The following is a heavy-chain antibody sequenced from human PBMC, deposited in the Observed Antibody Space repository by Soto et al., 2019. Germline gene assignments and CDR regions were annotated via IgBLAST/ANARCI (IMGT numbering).Heavy chain of an antibody. J-gene: IGHJ4*02. Sequence: SETLSVTCSVSGGSISSYYWSWIRQPAGKGLEWIGRIYTSGSTNYNPSLKSRVTMSVXXXXXXFXLXLXXXTAADTAVYFCAGLMAQLALDYPCQAPL. V-gene: IGHV4-4*07. D-gene: IGHD6-6*01. CDR1: GGSISSYY. CDR3: AGLMAQLALDY. CDR2: IYTSGST.